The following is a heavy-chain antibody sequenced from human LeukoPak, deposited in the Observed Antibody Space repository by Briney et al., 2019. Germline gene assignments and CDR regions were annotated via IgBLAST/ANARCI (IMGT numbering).Heavy chain of an antibody. J-gene: IGHJ4*02. D-gene: IGHD3-10*01. Sequence: GASVTVSCKASGYTSTGYYMHWVRQAPGQGLEWMGWINPNSGGTNYAQKFQGRVTMTRDTSISTAYMELSRLRSDDTAVYYCARRYGSGNTLDYWGQGTLVTVSS. CDR2: INPNSGGT. CDR3: ARRYGSGNTLDY. V-gene: IGHV1-2*02. CDR1: GYTSTGYY.